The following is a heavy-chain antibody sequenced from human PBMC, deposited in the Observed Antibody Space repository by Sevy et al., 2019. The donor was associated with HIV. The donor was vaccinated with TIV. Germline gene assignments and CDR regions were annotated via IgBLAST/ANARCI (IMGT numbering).Heavy chain of an antibody. CDR3: AKASPPTVTTQLYYYYGMDV. J-gene: IGHJ6*02. CDR2: ISWNSGSI. Sequence: GGSLRLSCAASGFTFDDYAMHWVRQAPGKGLEWVSGISWNSGSIGYAYSVKGRFTISRDNAKNSLYLQMNSLRAEDTALYYCAKASPPTVTTQLYYYYGMDVWGQGTTVTVSS. V-gene: IGHV3-9*01. D-gene: IGHD4-4*01. CDR1: GFTFDDYA.